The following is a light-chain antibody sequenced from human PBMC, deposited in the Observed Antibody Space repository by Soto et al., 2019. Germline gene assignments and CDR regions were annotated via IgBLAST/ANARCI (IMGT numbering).Light chain of an antibody. CDR3: QQLNNYPRP. Sequence: PFHYANVGKRVTTPCRASQGISSYLAWYQQKPGKAPKLLISTASTLQSGVPSRFSGSGSGTEFTLTISSLQPEDFATYYCQQLNNYPRPFGQGAKVDIK. J-gene: IGKJ1*01. CDR1: QGISSY. CDR2: TAS. V-gene: IGKV1-9*01.